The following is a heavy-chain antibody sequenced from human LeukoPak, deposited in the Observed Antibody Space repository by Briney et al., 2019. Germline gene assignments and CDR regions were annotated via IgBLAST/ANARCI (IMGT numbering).Heavy chain of an antibody. CDR3: ASPLWFGELGSGMDV. D-gene: IGHD3-10*01. J-gene: IGHJ6*02. V-gene: IGHV4-39*01. Sequence: WVRQAPGKGLKWFGSISYSGGTSYNPSLRSRVTISVDTSKNQFSLKLSSVTAADTAVYYCASPLWFGELGSGMDVWGQGTTVTVSS. CDR2: ISYSGGT.